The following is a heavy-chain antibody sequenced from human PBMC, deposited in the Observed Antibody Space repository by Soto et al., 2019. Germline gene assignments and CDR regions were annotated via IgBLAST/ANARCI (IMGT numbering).Heavy chain of an antibody. J-gene: IGHJ5*02. Sequence: ASETLSLTCTVSGGSISSSSYYWGWIRQPPGKGLEWIGSIYYSGSTYYNPSLKSRVTISVDTSKNQFSLKLSSVTAADTAVYYCARQNIVATIPSVLIDPWGQGTLVTVSS. CDR3: ARQNIVATIPSVLIDP. CDR1: GGSISSSSYY. D-gene: IGHD5-12*01. CDR2: IYYSGST. V-gene: IGHV4-39*01.